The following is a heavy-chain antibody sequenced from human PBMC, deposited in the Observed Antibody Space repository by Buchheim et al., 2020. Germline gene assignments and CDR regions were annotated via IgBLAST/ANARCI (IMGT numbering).Heavy chain of an antibody. V-gene: IGHV3-7*01. CDR2: IKDDGTDE. CDR1: GFIFHNYW. Sequence: EVQLVESGGGLVQPGGSLRLSCAASGFIFHNYWMSWVRQAPGKGLEWVANIKDDGTDENYVDSVKGRFTISRDNAKDSLYLQMNSLRAEDTAVYYCARDIPRGASDFDYWSQGTL. D-gene: IGHD4/OR15-4a*01. J-gene: IGHJ4*02. CDR3: ARDIPRGASDFDY.